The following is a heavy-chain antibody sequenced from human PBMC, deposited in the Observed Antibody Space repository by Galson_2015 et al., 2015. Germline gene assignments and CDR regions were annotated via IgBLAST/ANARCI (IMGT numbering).Heavy chain of an antibody. CDR3: ARDPLWDRTVGFDY. Sequence: SLRLSCAASGFTFSSDWMHWVRQAPGKGLVWISRINSDGTSKTYADSMKGRFTISRDNAKNTLYLQMNSLRAEDTAVYYCARDPLWDRTVGFDYWGQGTLVTVSS. J-gene: IGHJ4*02. V-gene: IGHV3-74*01. D-gene: IGHD3-16*01. CDR2: INSDGTSK. CDR1: GFTFSSDW.